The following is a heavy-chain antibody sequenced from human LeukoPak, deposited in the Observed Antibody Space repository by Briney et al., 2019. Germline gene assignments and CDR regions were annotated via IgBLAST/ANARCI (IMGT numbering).Heavy chain of an antibody. D-gene: IGHD3-22*01. CDR1: GGSISSGGYS. CDR2: IYYSGST. V-gene: IGHV4-30-2*03. CDR3: ASLVDYDSSGYSINYFDY. J-gene: IGHJ4*02. Sequence: SQTLSLTCAVSGGSISSGGYSWSWIRQPPGKGLEWIGSIYYSGSTYYNPSLKSRVTISVDTSKNQFSLKLSSVTAADTAVYYCASLVDYDSSGYSINYFDYWGQGTLVTVSS.